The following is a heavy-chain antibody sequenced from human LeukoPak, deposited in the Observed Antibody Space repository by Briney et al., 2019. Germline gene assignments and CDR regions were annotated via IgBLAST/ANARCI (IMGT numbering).Heavy chain of an antibody. CDR2: FDTEDGET. V-gene: IGHV1-24*01. CDR1: GYTLTKLS. Sequence: ASVKVSCKVSGYTLTKLSTHWGGQAPGKGLEWMGGFDTEDGETIYAQKFQGRGAMTEDKSTDTAYIQLSSLRSEDTAVYYCASPQKYSGSSDAFHIWGQGTMVTVSS. D-gene: IGHD6-6*01. CDR3: ASPQKYSGSSDAFHI. J-gene: IGHJ3*02.